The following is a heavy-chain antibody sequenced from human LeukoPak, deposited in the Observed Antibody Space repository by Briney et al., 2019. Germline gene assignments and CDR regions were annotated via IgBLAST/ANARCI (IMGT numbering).Heavy chain of an antibody. CDR2: ISGDGTAR. J-gene: IGHJ4*02. CDR1: GFTSSSYW. Sequence: GGSLRLSCAASGFTSSSYWMHWVRQVPGKGLVWVSRISGDGTARNYADSVKGRFTISRDDAKNTVDLQMNSLRGEDTAVYYCARRFDSWGQGTLVTVSS. V-gene: IGHV3-74*01. CDR3: ARRFDS.